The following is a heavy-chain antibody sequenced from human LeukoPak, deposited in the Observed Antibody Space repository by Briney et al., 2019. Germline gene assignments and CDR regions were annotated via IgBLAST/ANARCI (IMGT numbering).Heavy chain of an antibody. J-gene: IGHJ5*02. Sequence: SETLSLTCTLSGGSISSYYWSWIRQPPGKGLEWIGEINHSGSTNYNPSLKSRVTISVDTSKNQFSLKLSSVTAADTAVYYCARDSVDTAMSFWFDPWGQGTLVTVSS. CDR2: INHSGST. V-gene: IGHV4-34*01. CDR3: ARDSVDTAMSFWFDP. D-gene: IGHD5-18*01. CDR1: GGSISSYY.